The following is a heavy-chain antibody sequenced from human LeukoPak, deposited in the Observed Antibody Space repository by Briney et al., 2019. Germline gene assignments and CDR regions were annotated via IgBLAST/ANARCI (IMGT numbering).Heavy chain of an antibody. J-gene: IGHJ4*02. V-gene: IGHV4-34*01. D-gene: IGHD3-9*01. Sequence: SETLSLTCAVYGGSFSGYYWSWIRQPPGKGREWIGEINHSGSTNYNPSLKSRVTISVDTSKNQFSLKLSSVTAADTAVYYCARGGRITIFPFDYWGQGTLVTVSS. CDR2: INHSGST. CDR1: GGSFSGYY. CDR3: ARGGRITIFPFDY.